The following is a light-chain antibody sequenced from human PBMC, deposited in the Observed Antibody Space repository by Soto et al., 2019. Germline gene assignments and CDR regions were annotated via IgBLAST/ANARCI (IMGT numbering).Light chain of an antibody. CDR3: QQYKNWPPLT. Sequence: IVMTQSPATLSVSPGETATLSCRASQSVTYNLAWYQQKPGQGPRLLIYGAFTRATGIPARFSGSGSGTEFTLTISSLQSEDFEVYYCQQYKNWPPLTFGGGTKVEIK. J-gene: IGKJ4*01. CDR2: GAF. CDR1: QSVTYN. V-gene: IGKV3-15*01.